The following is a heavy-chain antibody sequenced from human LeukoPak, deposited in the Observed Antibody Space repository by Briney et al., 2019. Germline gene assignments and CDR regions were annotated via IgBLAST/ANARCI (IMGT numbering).Heavy chain of an antibody. J-gene: IGHJ4*02. V-gene: IGHV3-48*03. Sequence: PGGSLRLSCAASGFTFSSYEMNWVRQAPGKGLEWVSYISSSGSTIYYADSVKGRFTISRDNSKNTLYLQMNSLRAEDTAVYYCAREIAWYFDYWGQGTLVTVSS. D-gene: IGHD2-15*01. CDR3: AREIAWYFDY. CDR1: GFTFSSYE. CDR2: ISSSGSTI.